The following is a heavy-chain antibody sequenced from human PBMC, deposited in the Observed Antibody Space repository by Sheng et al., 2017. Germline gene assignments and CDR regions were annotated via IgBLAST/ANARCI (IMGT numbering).Heavy chain of an antibody. V-gene: IGHV4-38-2*01. Sequence: QVQLQESGPGLVKPSETLSLTCAVSGYSISSGYYWGWIRQPPGKGLEWIGSIYHSGSTYYNPSLKSRVTISVDTSKNQFSLKLSSVTAADTAVYYCARRGSFLTYYYDSSGYYSEYWGQGNPGHRLL. CDR2: IYHSGST. CDR3: ARRGSFLTYYYDSSGYYSEY. D-gene: IGHD3-22*01. J-gene: IGHJ4*02. CDR1: GYSISSGYY.